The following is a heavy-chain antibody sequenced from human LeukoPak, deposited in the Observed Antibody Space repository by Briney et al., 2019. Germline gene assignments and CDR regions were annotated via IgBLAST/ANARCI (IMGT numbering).Heavy chain of an antibody. CDR2: IYHSGST. CDR3: ATLDYENNWFDP. J-gene: IGHJ5*02. D-gene: IGHD4-17*01. V-gene: IGHV4-4*02. Sequence: PSGTPSLTCAVSGGSISSSNWWSWVRQPPGKGLEWVGEIYHSGSTNYNPSLKSRVTISVDKSKNQFSLKLSSVTAADTAVYYCATLDYENNWFDPWGQGTLVTVSS. CDR1: GGSISSSNW.